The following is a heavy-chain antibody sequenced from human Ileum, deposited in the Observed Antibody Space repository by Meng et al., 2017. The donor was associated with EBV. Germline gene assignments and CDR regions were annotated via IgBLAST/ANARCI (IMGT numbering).Heavy chain of an antibody. CDR3: ARHHHSPTFDY. Sequence: LQRQGSGPGLVKPSETLSLPCTVSGGSISSSSYYWAWIRQPPGEGLEWIGSVVYSGTTYYTSSLKSRVSISVDTSKNQFSLKLSSVTAADTAVYYCARHHHSPTFDYWGQGTLVTVSS. CDR1: GGSISSSSYY. CDR2: VVYSGTT. D-gene: IGHD1-14*01. J-gene: IGHJ4*02. V-gene: IGHV4-39*01.